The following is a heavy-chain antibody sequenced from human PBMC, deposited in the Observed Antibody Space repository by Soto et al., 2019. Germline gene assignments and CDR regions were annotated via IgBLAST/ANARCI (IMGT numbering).Heavy chain of an antibody. CDR2: ISAYNGNT. CDR3: AREKWSRYSGSYPPNWGSNTFDY. CDR1: GYTFTSYG. V-gene: IGHV1-18*01. D-gene: IGHD1-26*01. Sequence: ASVKVSCKASGYTFTSYGISWVRQAPGQGLEWMGWISAYNGNTNYAQKLQGRVTMTTDTSTSTAYMELRSLRSDDTAVYYCAREKWSRYSGSYPPNWGSNTFDYWGQGTLVTVSS. J-gene: IGHJ4*02.